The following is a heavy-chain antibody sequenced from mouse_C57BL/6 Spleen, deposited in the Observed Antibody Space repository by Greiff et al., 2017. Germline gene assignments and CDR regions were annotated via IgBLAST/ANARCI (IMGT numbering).Heavy chain of an antibody. CDR2: ISSGGDYI. CDR3: TRYLVGFSCFAY. Sequence: EVPLVESGEGLVKPGGSLKLSCAASGFTFSSYAMSWVRQTPEKRLEWVAYISSGGDYIYYADTVKGRFTFSRDNARNTLYLQMSSLKSEDTAMYYCTRYLVGFSCFAYWGQGTLVSVSA. CDR1: GFTFSSYA. V-gene: IGHV5-9-1*02. J-gene: IGHJ3*01. D-gene: IGHD2-2*01.